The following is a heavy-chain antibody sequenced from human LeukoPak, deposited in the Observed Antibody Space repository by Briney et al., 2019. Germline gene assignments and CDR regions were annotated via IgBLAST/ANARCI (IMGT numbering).Heavy chain of an antibody. CDR1: GFTFSNYW. Sequence: PGESLRLSCAASGFTFSNYWMSWVRQAPGKGLEWVANIKQDGSKKYYVDSVRGRFTISRDNAKNSLYLQMNSLRAEDTAVYYCARASAGMVRLFDPWGQGTLVTVSS. D-gene: IGHD3-10*01. V-gene: IGHV3-7*01. J-gene: IGHJ5*02. CDR2: IKQDGSKK. CDR3: ARASAGMVRLFDP.